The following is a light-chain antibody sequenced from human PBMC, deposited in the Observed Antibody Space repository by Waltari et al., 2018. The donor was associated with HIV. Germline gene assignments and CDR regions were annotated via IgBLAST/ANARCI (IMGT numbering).Light chain of an antibody. J-gene: IGKJ4*01. Sequence: DIQLTQSPASLSASVGVRFPIICRASEGIRSDLSLFQQKAGKAPKRLIFAASTLQTGVPQRFSGSGSGTQFTLTVTSLQPEDFATYFWQQHNSFPITFGGGTKV. CDR1: EGIRSD. V-gene: IGKV1-17*01. CDR2: AAS. CDR3: QQHNSFPIT.